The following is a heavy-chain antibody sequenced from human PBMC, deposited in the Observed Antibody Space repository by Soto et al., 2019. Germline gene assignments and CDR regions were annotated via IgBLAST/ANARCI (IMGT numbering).Heavy chain of an antibody. CDR3: ARDWGTGYNWFDP. CDR1: GWSISSGYD. V-gene: IGHV4-38-2*02. D-gene: IGHD1-1*01. J-gene: IGHJ5*02. Sequence: SETLSLTCAVSGWSISSGYDWAWIRQSPGKGLEWIGSSDHSGSTSYNAFLKSRVTISIDASKNQFSLHLTSLTAADTAVYYCARDWGTGYNWFDPWGQGNLVTVSS. CDR2: SDHSGST.